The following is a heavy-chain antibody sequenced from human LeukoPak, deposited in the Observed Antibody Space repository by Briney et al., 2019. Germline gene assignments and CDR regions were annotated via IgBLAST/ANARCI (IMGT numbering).Heavy chain of an antibody. CDR3: ARARPGFRTNWFDP. J-gene: IGHJ5*02. CDR1: GYTFTSYG. CDR2: INPNSGNT. Sequence: GASVKVSCKASGYTFTSYGISWVRQAPGQGLEWMGWINPNSGNTGYAQKFQGRVTMTRNTSISTAYMELSSLRSEDTAVYYCARARPGFRTNWFDPWGQGTLVTVSS. D-gene: IGHD1-14*01. V-gene: IGHV1-8*02.